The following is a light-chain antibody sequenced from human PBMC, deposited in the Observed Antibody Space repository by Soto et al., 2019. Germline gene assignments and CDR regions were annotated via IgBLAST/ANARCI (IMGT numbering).Light chain of an antibody. J-gene: IGKJ1*01. CDR2: GAS. V-gene: IGKV3-20*01. Sequence: EIVLTQSPGTLSLSPGERATLSCRASQSVSSSYLAWYQQKPGQAPRLLIYGASSRATGIPDRFSGSGSGTDFTLTSSRLEPEDFAVYYCQQYGSSRWTFGHGTKVEIK. CDR1: QSVSSSY. CDR3: QQYGSSRWT.